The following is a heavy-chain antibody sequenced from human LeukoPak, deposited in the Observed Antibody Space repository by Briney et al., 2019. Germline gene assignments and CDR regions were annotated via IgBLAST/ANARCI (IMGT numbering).Heavy chain of an antibody. D-gene: IGHD4-17*01. V-gene: IGHV1-69*04. Sequence: ASVKVSCKASGGTFSSYAISWVRQAPGQGLEWMGRIFPILGIANYAQKFQGRVTITADKSTSTAYMELSSLRSEDTAVYYCARSTVTTGYYYYGMDVWGQGTTVTVSS. CDR1: GGTFSSYA. CDR2: IFPILGIA. CDR3: ARSTVTTGYYYYGMDV. J-gene: IGHJ6*02.